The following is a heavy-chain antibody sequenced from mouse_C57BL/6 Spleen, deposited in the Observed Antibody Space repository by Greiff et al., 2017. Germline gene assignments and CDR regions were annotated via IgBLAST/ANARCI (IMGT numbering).Heavy chain of an antibody. D-gene: IGHD2-10*01. J-gene: IGHJ4*01. CDR3: AILLSYGEMDY. V-gene: IGHV3-6*01. Sequence: VQLKESGPGFVKPSQSLSLTCSVTGYSITSGYYWNWIRQFPGNKLEWMGYISYDGSNNYNPSLKNRISITRDTSKNQFFLKLNSVTTEDTATYYCAILLSYGEMDYWGQGTSVTVSS. CDR2: ISYDGSN. CDR1: GYSITSGYY.